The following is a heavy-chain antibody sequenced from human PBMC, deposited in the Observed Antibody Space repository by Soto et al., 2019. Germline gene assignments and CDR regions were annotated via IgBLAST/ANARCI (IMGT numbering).Heavy chain of an antibody. J-gene: IGHJ6*02. CDR3: ARSSSSWYYPLGYYYYYGMDV. D-gene: IGHD6-13*01. CDR2: INPNSGGT. CDR1: GYTFTGYY. Sequence: ASVKVSCKASGYTFTGYYMHWVRQAPGQGLEWMGWINPNSGGTNYAQKFQGWVTMTRDTSISTAYMELSRLRSDDTAVYYCARSSSSWYYPLGYYYYYGMDVWGQGTTVTVSS. V-gene: IGHV1-2*04.